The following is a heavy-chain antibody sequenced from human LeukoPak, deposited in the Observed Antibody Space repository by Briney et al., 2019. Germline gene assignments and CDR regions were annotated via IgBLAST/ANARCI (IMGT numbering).Heavy chain of an antibody. V-gene: IGHV3-30*03. J-gene: IGHJ4*02. CDR1: GFTFSSYG. CDR3: ARGYFDY. Sequence: GRSLRLSCAASGFTFSSYGMHWVRQAPGKGLEWVAVISYDGSNKYYADSVKGRFTISRDNSKNTLYLRMNSLRAEDTAVYYCARGYFDYWGQGTLVTVSS. CDR2: ISYDGSNK.